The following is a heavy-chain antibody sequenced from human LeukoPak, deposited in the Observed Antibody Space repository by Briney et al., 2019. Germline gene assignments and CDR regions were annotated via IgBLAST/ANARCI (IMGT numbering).Heavy chain of an antibody. J-gene: IGHJ4*02. D-gene: IGHD4-23*01. CDR1: GGSISSSSYS. Sequence: PSETLSLTCTVSGGSISSSSYSWGWIRQPPGKGLEWIGSIYYSGSTYYNPSLKSRVTISVDTSKNQFSLKLSSVTAADTAVYYCARGSDYGANLIDYWGQGTLVTVSS. CDR3: ARGSDYGANLIDY. V-gene: IGHV4-39*01. CDR2: IYYSGST.